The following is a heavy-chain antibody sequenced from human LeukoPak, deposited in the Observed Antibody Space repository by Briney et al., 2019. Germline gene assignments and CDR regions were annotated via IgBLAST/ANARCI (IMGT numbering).Heavy chain of an antibody. J-gene: IGHJ3*02. CDR2: IYYSGST. D-gene: IGHD2-2*01. V-gene: IGHV4-30-4*08. Sequence: SETLSLTCTVSGGSISSGDYYWGWIRQPPGKGLEWIGYIYYSGSTYYNPSLKSRVTISVDTSKNQFSLKLSSVTAADTAVYYCARGAYCSSTSCPSAAFDIWGQGTMVTVSS. CDR3: ARGAYCSSTSCPSAAFDI. CDR1: GGSISSGDYY.